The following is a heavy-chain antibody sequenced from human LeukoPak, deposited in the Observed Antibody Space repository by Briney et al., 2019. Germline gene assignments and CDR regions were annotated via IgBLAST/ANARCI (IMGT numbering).Heavy chain of an antibody. CDR3: ARRRTSGDFDY. D-gene: IGHD2-2*01. CDR1: GFTFSIYW. V-gene: IGHV3-74*01. Sequence: GGSLRLSCAASGFTFSIYWVHWVRQAPGKGLVWVPRISSDGSSTDYADSVKGRFTISRDNAKNTLYLQMNSLRAEDTAVYYCARRRTSGDFDYWGQGTLVTVSS. CDR2: ISSDGSST. J-gene: IGHJ4*02.